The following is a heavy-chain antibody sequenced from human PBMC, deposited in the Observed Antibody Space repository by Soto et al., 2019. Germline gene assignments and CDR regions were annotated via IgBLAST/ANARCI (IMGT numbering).Heavy chain of an antibody. CDR1: GGPISSSNYY. V-gene: IGHV4-39*07. J-gene: IGHJ4*01. CDR3: ARVHVMVVAGSTFDY. D-gene: IGHD6-19*01. CDR2: IYHGGTT. Sequence: SETLSLTCAVSGGPISSSNYYWAWIRQPPGKGPEWIASIYHGGTTFYNPSLKSRITISVDTSNNQFSLKLTSVTAADTAVYYCARVHVMVVAGSTFDYWGHGTLVTSPQ.